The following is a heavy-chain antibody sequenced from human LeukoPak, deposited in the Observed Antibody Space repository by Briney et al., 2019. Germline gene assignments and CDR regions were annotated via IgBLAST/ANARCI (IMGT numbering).Heavy chain of an antibody. V-gene: IGHV3-23*01. CDR3: ARDQDGAAAGTIDY. Sequence: GGSLSLSCAASGFTFSKFVLTWVRQAPGKGLEWVSSISGSGDSPNYADSVKGRFTISRDNSKNTVYLQMNSLRAEDTAVYYCARDQDGAAAGTIDYWGQGTLVTVSS. D-gene: IGHD6-13*01. J-gene: IGHJ4*02. CDR1: GFTFSKFV. CDR2: ISGSGDSP.